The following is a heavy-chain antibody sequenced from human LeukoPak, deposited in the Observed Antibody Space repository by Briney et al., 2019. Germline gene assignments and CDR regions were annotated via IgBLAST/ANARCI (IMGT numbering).Heavy chain of an antibody. CDR1: GGSVSSGGYY. D-gene: IGHD2-15*01. J-gene: IGHJ6*02. CDR2: IYYSGST. V-gene: IGHV4-31*03. Sequence: PSETLSLTCTVSGGSVSSGGYYWSWIRQHPGKGLEWIGYIYYSGSTYYNPSLKSRVTISVDTSKNQFSLKLSPVTAADTAVYYCAGVGRGRRTGYYYYGMDVWGQGTTVTVSS. CDR3: AGVGRGRRTGYYYYGMDV.